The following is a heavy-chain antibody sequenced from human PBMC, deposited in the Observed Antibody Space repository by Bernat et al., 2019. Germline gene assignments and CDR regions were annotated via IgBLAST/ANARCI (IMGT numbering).Heavy chain of an antibody. J-gene: IGHJ6*02. D-gene: IGHD3-16*01. V-gene: IGHV3-30-3*01. Sequence: QVQLVESGGGVVQPGRSLRLSCAASGFTFSSYAIHWVRQAPGKGLEWVASISYDGINKYYADSVKGRFTISRDNSKNTLYLQMNGLRAENTAVYYCARDRRGTVSGGMDVWGQGTTVTVSS. CDR3: ARDRRGTVSGGMDV. CDR1: GFTFSSYA. CDR2: ISYDGINK.